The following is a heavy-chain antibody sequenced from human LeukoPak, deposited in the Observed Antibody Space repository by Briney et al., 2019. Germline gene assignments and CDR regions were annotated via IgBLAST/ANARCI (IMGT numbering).Heavy chain of an antibody. CDR3: AKAVSMVRGKVADY. V-gene: IGHV3-30*02. Sequence: GRSLRLSCAASGFTFSSYGMHWVRQAPGKGLEWVAFIRYDGSNKYYADSVKGRFTISRDNSKNTLYLQMNSLRAEDTAVYYCAKAVSMVRGKVADYWGQGTLVTVSS. CDR2: IRYDGSNK. D-gene: IGHD3-10*01. J-gene: IGHJ4*02. CDR1: GFTFSSYG.